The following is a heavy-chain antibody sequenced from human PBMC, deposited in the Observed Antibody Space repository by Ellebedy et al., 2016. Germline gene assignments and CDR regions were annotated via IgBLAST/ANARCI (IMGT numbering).Heavy chain of an antibody. Sequence: GESPKISCAASGFTFSSYWMSWVRQAPGKGLEWVSAISGSGGSTYYADSVKGRFTISRDNSKNTLYLQMNSLRAEDTAVYYCAKVEERVPAAMRGNYYYGMDVWGQGTTVTVSS. CDR1: GFTFSSYW. CDR2: ISGSGGST. V-gene: IGHV3-23*01. CDR3: AKVEERVPAAMRGNYYYGMDV. J-gene: IGHJ6*02. D-gene: IGHD2-2*01.